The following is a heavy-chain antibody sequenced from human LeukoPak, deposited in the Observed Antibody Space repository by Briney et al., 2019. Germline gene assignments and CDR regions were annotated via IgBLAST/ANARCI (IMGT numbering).Heavy chain of an antibody. V-gene: IGHV4-59*01. Sequence: PSETLSLTCTVSGGSISSYYWSWLRQPPGKGLEWIGYIYYSGSTNYNPSLKSRVTISVDTSKNQFSLKLSSVTAADTAVYYRARDAPYCDYWGQGTLVTVSS. J-gene: IGHJ4*02. CDR3: ARDAPYCDY. CDR1: GGSISSYY. CDR2: IYYSGST.